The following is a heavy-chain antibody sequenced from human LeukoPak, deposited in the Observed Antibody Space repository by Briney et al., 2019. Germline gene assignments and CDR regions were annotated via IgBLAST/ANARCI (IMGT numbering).Heavy chain of an antibody. Sequence: GGSLRLSCAASGFTFSSYWMSWVRQAPGKGLEWVANIKQDGSEKYYVDSVKGRFTISRDNAKNSLYLQMNSLRAEDTAVYYYARVPHYDFWSGYGVPYYFDYWGQGTLVTVSS. CDR2: IKQDGSEK. V-gene: IGHV3-7*01. D-gene: IGHD3-3*01. CDR3: ARVPHYDFWSGYGVPYYFDY. CDR1: GFTFSSYW. J-gene: IGHJ4*02.